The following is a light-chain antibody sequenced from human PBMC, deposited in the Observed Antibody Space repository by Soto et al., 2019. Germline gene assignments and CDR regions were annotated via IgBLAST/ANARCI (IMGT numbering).Light chain of an antibody. Sequence: EIVLTQSPGTLSLSPGERATLSCRASQSVSSRYLAWYQQKPGQAPRLLIYGASSRATGIPDRFSGSGSGTDFTLTISRLEPEDFAVYYCQQYSNSPLFTFGPGTKVDIK. CDR1: QSVSSRY. CDR2: GAS. CDR3: QQYSNSPLFT. J-gene: IGKJ3*01. V-gene: IGKV3-20*01.